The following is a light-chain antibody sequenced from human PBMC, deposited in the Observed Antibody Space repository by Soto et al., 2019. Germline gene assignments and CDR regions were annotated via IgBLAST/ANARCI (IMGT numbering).Light chain of an antibody. J-gene: IGKJ1*01. CDR1: QGINNY. V-gene: IGKV1-17*03. CDR3: LQNNRYPWT. Sequence: DIQMTQSPSAMSASVGDRVTITCRASQGINNYLACFQQRPGKVPQRLIYGASSLQSGVPSRFSGSGSGTEFTLTISSLQPEDSATYYCLQNNRYPWTFGQGTKVDIK. CDR2: GAS.